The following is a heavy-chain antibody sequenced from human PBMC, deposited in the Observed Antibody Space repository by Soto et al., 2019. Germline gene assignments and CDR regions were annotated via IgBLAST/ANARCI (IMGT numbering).Heavy chain of an antibody. CDR1: DGSISSVGYY. CDR3: AGGVGRCGRSAVLEI. D-gene: IGHD3-16*01. CDR2: IYYSGST. Sequence: SEPLSHTCTVSDGSISSVGYYRSCIRQHPGKGLEWIGYIYYSGSTYYNPSLKSRVTISVDTSKNQFSLKLSSVTAADTAVYFCAGGVGRCGRSAVLEIWGQGTMVTVSS. J-gene: IGHJ3*02. V-gene: IGHV4-31*03.